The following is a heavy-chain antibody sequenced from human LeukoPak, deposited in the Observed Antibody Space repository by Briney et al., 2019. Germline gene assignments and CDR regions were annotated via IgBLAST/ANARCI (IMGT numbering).Heavy chain of an antibody. CDR1: GFTFSSYS. J-gene: IGHJ4*02. CDR2: ISSSSSTI. V-gene: IGHV3-48*01. D-gene: IGHD3-10*01. CDR3: AIMVRGVIITDFDY. Sequence: PGGSLRLSCAASGFTFSSYSMNWVRQAPGKGLEWVSYISSSSSTIYYADSVKGRFTISRDNAKNSLYLQMNSLRAEDTAVYYCAIMVRGVIITDFDYWGQGTLVTVSS.